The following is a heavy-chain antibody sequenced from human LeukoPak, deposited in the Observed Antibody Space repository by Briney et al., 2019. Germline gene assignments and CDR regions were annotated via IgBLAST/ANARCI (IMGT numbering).Heavy chain of an antibody. D-gene: IGHD2-15*01. CDR2: IHHSGST. J-gene: IGHJ6*02. Sequence: SETLSLTCAVYGGSFSGYYWSWIRQPPGQGLEWIGKIHHSGSTNYNPSLKSRVTISVDTSKNQFSLKLSSVTAADTAVYYCARDAVASDTYYYYYGMDVWGQGTTVTVSS. CDR1: GGSFSGYY. CDR3: ARDAVASDTYYYYYGMDV. V-gene: IGHV4-34*01.